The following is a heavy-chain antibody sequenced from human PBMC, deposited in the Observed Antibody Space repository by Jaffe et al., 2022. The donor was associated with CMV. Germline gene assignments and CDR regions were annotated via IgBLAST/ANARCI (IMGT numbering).Heavy chain of an antibody. V-gene: IGHV1-24*01. CDR1: GHTLTELS. Sequence: QVQIIQSGAEVKRPGASVKVSCKVYGHTLTELSMNWVRQVPGKGLEWMGGFDPEDGETMYAQRFRGRVTMTDDTSTDTAYMEMRGLRYEDTAIYFCAIQGGAVAGTHFYHSYGMDVWGQGTTVTVSS. CDR2: FDPEDGET. CDR3: AIQGGAVAGTHFYHSYGMDV. D-gene: IGHD6-19*01. J-gene: IGHJ6*02.